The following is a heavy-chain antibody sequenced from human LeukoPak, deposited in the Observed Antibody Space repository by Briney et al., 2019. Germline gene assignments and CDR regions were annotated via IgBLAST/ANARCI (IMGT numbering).Heavy chain of an antibody. D-gene: IGHD4-17*01. CDR1: GYTLTELS. CDR2: FDPEDGET. V-gene: IGHV1-24*01. CDR3: ATLDYGASPVDY. Sequence: GASVKVSCKVSGYTLTELSMHWVRQAPGKGLEWMGGFDPEDGETIYAQKFQGRVTMTEDTSTDTAYMELGSLRSEDTAVYYCATLDYGASPVDYWGQGTLVTVSS. J-gene: IGHJ4*02.